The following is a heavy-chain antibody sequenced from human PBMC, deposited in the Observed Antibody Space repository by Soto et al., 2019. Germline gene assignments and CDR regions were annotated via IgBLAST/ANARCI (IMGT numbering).Heavy chain of an antibody. Sequence: SLRLSCAASGFTFDDYAMHWVRQAPGKGLEWVSGISWNSGSIGYADSVKGRFTISRDNAKNSLYLQMNSLRAEDTALYYCAKARAIAARPFGPHVYWGQGTLVTVSS. J-gene: IGHJ4*02. V-gene: IGHV3-9*01. CDR1: GFTFDDYA. CDR2: ISWNSGSI. D-gene: IGHD6-6*01. CDR3: AKARAIAARPFGPHVY.